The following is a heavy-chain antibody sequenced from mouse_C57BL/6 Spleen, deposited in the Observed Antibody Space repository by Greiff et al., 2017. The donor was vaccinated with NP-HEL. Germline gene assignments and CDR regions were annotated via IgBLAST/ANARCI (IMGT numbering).Heavy chain of an antibody. CDR2: INYDGSST. J-gene: IGHJ2*01. V-gene: IGHV5-16*01. CDR3: ARDLGYDGRDYFDY. D-gene: IGHD2-2*01. CDR1: GFTFSDYY. Sequence: EVQLVESEGGLVQPGSSMKLSCTASGFTFSDYYMAWVRQVPEKGLEWVANINYDGSSTYYLDSLKSRFIISRDNAKNILYLQMSSLKSEDTATYYCARDLGYDGRDYFDYWGQGTTLTVSS.